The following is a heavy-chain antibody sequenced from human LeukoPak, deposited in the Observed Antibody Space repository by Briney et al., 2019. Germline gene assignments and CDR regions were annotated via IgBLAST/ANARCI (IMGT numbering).Heavy chain of an antibody. D-gene: IGHD6-13*01. CDR2: INHSGST. Sequence: SETLSLTCAVYGGSFSGYYWSWIRQPPEKGLEGIGEINHSGSTNYNPSLTSRVAMSVDTSKNQVSLKLSSVTASDTAVYYCARGTGSSWDGGPFDSWGQGTLVTVSS. CDR1: GGSFSGYY. V-gene: IGHV4-34*01. CDR3: ARGTGSSWDGGPFDS. J-gene: IGHJ4*02.